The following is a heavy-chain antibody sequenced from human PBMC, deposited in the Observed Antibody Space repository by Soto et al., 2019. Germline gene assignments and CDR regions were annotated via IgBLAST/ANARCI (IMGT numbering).Heavy chain of an antibody. J-gene: IGHJ4*02. D-gene: IGHD3-22*01. CDR3: ARSPTYYYDSSGYPFDY. Sequence: SETLSLTCTVSGGSISSGDYYWSWIRQPPGKGLEWIGYIYYSGSTYYNPSLKSRVTISVDTSKNQFSLKLSSVTAADTAVYYCARSPTYYYDSSGYPFDYWGQGTLVTVSS. CDR2: IYYSGST. CDR1: GGSISSGDYY. V-gene: IGHV4-30-4*01.